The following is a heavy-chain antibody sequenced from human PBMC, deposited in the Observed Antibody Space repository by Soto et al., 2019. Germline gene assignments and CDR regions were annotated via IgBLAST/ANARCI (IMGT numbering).Heavy chain of an antibody. CDR1: GFTFSSYA. V-gene: IGHV3-23*01. CDR3: AKSRPGLVVVAATLLVDY. Sequence: EVQLLESGGGLVQPGGSLRLSCAASGFTFSSYAMSWVRQAQGKGLEWVSAISGSGGSTYYADSVKGRFTISRDNSKNTLYLRMNSLRAEDTAVYYCAKSRPGLVVVAATLLVDYWGQGTLVTVSS. D-gene: IGHD2-15*01. J-gene: IGHJ4*02. CDR2: ISGSGGST.